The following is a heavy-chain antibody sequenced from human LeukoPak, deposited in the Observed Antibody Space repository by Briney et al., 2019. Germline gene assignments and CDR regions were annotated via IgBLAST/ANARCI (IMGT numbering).Heavy chain of an antibody. CDR3: AGAFYPAYYFDY. CDR2: ISSSSSTI. V-gene: IGHV3-48*01. CDR1: GFTSSSYS. Sequence: GGSLRLSCAASGFTSSSYSMNWVRQAPGQGLEWVSYISSSSSTIYYADPVKGRFTISRDNAKNSLYLQMNSLRAEDTAVYYCAGAFYPAYYFDYWGQGTLVTVSS. D-gene: IGHD4-17*01. J-gene: IGHJ4*02.